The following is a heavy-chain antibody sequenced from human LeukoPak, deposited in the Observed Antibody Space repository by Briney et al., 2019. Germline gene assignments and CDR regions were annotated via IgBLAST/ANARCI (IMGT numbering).Heavy chain of an antibody. D-gene: IGHD2-15*01. CDR3: ARGVYCSGGSCEDY. Sequence: SETLSLTCAVYGGSFSGYYWSWIRQPPGKGLEWIGEINHSGSTNYNPSLKSRVTISVDTSKNQFSLKLSSVTAADTAVYYCARGVYCSGGSCEDYWGQGTLVTVSS. J-gene: IGHJ4*02. CDR2: INHSGST. V-gene: IGHV4-34*01. CDR1: GGSFSGYY.